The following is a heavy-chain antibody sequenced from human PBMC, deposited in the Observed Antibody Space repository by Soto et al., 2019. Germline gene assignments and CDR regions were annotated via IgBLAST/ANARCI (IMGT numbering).Heavy chain of an antibody. J-gene: IGHJ6*02. D-gene: IGHD2-2*02. CDR3: ARALGGYCSSTSCYKKQGYYYYGMDV. Sequence: QVQLVQSGAEVKKPGSSVKVSCKASGGTFSSYAISWVRQAPGQGLEWMGGIIPIFGTANYAQKFQGRVTITAEDSTSTAYMELSSLRSEATAVSYCARALGGYCSSTSCYKKQGYYYYGMDVWGQGTTVTVAS. V-gene: IGHV1-69*01. CDR2: IIPIFGTA. CDR1: GGTFSSYA.